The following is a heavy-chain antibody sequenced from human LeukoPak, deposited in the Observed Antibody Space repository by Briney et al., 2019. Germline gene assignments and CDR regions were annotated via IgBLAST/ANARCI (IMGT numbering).Heavy chain of an antibody. D-gene: IGHD4-23*01. CDR2: INHSGST. Sequence: SETLSLTCAVYGGSFSGYYWSWIRQPPGKGLEWIGEINHSGSTNSNPSLKSRVTISVDTSKNQFSLKLSSVTAADTAVYYCASAVASPNDAFDIWGQGTMVTVSS. V-gene: IGHV4-34*01. CDR3: ASAVASPNDAFDI. J-gene: IGHJ3*02. CDR1: GGSFSGYY.